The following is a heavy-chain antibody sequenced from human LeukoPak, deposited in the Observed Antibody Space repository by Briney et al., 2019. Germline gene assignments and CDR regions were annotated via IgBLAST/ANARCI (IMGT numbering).Heavy chain of an antibody. Sequence: SETLSLTCTVSGGSISSSSYYWGWIRQPPGKGLEWIGSIYYSGSTYYNPSLKSRVTVSVDTSKNQFSLKLSSVTAADTAAYYCASQGGSSAFFDYWGQGTLVTVSS. CDR2: IYYSGST. CDR3: ASQGGSSAFFDY. J-gene: IGHJ4*02. D-gene: IGHD6-6*01. V-gene: IGHV4-39*07. CDR1: GGSISSSSYY.